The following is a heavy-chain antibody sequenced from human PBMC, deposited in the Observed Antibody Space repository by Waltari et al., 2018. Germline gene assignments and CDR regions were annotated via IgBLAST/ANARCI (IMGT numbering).Heavy chain of an antibody. Sequence: QVQLQQWGAGLLKPSDTLSLTCGVSTEFFSGYPWIWIRQPPGKGLEWIGEVSDIGGTTYTPSLKSRVTISVDASEKKFSLKLSSVTAADTAVYYCARAFDSGYDSYYFDSWGQGTLVTVSS. CDR1: TEFFSGYP. CDR2: VSDIGGT. CDR3: ARAFDSGYDSYYFDS. J-gene: IGHJ4*02. D-gene: IGHD5-12*01. V-gene: IGHV4-34*01.